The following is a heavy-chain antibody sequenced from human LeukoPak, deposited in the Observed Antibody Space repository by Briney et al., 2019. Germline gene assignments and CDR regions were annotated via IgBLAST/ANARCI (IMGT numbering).Heavy chain of an antibody. CDR1: GGSISSYY. D-gene: IGHD3-3*01. V-gene: IGHV4-59*08. J-gene: IGHJ6*02. CDR2: IYYSGST. Sequence: SETLSLTCTVSGGSISSYYWSWIRPPPGKGLEWIGYIYYSGSTNYNPSLKSRVTISVDTSKNQFSLKLSSVTAADTAVYYCASGGYDFWSGYYGYYYYGMDVWGQGTTVTVSS. CDR3: ASGGYDFWSGYYGYYYYGMDV.